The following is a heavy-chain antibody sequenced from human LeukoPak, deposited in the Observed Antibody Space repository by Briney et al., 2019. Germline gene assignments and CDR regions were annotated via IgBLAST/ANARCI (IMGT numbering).Heavy chain of an antibody. D-gene: IGHD3-16*01. J-gene: IGHJ6*02. CDR2: MNQDGSEK. V-gene: IGHV3-7*01. CDR1: GFTFSDSW. Sequence: GGSLRLSCAASGFTFSDSWMSWVRQAPGKGLEWVANMNQDGSEKDYVDSVKGRFTISRDNARNSLYLQMGSLRAEDTAVYYCTTYTHWVAGDVWGQGTTVTVSS. CDR3: TTYTHWVAGDV.